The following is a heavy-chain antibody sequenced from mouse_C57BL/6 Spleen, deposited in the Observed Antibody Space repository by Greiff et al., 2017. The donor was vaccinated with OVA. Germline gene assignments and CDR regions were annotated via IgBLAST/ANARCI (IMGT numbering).Heavy chain of an antibody. CDR1: GFTFTSYW. J-gene: IGHJ1*03. D-gene: IGHD2-4*01. CDR2: IDPADSYT. CDR3: TRYDSYWYFDV. V-gene: IGHV1-50*01. Sequence: QVQLQQPGAELVKPGASVKLSCTASGFTFTSYWMQWVKQRPGQGLEWIGEIDPADSYTNYNQNVKGKATLTVDTASSTTYLHISSLTSRDSAVYNCTRYDSYWYFDVWGTGTPVTVSS.